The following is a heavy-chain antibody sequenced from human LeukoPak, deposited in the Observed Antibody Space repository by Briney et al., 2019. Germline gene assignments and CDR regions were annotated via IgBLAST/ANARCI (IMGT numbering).Heavy chain of an antibody. V-gene: IGHV4-61*02. Sequence: PSETLSLTCTVSGGSISSGSYYWSWIRQPAGKGLEWIGRIYTSGSTNYNPSLKSRVTISVDTSKNQFSLKLSSVTAADTAVYYCARAGGHPREDALDIWGQGTMVTVSS. D-gene: IGHD3-10*01. CDR3: ARAGGHPREDALDI. J-gene: IGHJ3*02. CDR2: IYTSGST. CDR1: GGSISSGSYY.